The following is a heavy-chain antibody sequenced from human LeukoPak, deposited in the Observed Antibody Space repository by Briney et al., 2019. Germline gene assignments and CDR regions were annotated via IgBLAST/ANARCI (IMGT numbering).Heavy chain of an antibody. Sequence: SETLSLTCSVSGGSISSSSYYWGWIRQPPGKGLEWIGSVYYSGSTYYNPSLKSRVTISVDTSKNQFSLKLSSVTAADTAVYYCARPRGNSGYTNWFDPWGQGTLVTVSS. V-gene: IGHV4-39*01. CDR3: ARPRGNSGYTNWFDP. CDR1: GGSISSSSYY. D-gene: IGHD5-12*01. CDR2: VYYSGST. J-gene: IGHJ5*02.